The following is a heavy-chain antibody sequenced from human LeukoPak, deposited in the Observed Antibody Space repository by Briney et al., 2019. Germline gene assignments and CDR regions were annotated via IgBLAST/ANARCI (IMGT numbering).Heavy chain of an antibody. CDR2: IYYSGST. J-gene: IGHJ4*02. Sequence: PSETLSLTCTVSGGSISSYYWSWIRQPPGKGLEWIGYIYYSGSTNYNPSLKSRVTISVDTSKNQFSLKLSSVTAADTAVYYCARAGWYYDSSGYCYYFDYWGQGTLVTVSS. CDR3: ARAGWYYDSSGYCYYFDY. D-gene: IGHD3-22*01. V-gene: IGHV4-59*01. CDR1: GGSISSYY.